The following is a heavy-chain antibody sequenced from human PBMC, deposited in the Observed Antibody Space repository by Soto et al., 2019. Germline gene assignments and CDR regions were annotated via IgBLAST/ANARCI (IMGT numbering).Heavy chain of an antibody. CDR1: GYTFTSYG. J-gene: IGHJ6*02. CDR2: MSAYNFNT. V-gene: IGHV1-18*01. Sequence: ASVKVSCKASGYTFTSYGISLVRQAPVQVLELIVRMSAYNFNTDYGQKVQGRFTITTDRSTSTSYIELRILRSEDTAVYYCAXXAXYDILTGYHYYFYYGMDVWGQGTTVTVSS. CDR3: AXXAXYDILTGYHYYFYYGMDV. D-gene: IGHD3-9*01.